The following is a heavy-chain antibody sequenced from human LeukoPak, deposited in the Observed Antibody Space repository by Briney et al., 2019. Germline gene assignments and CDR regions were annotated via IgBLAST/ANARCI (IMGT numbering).Heavy chain of an antibody. CDR1: GFTFDDYG. J-gene: IGHJ5*02. CDR3: ARGECSGGSCYSRS. D-gene: IGHD2-15*01. CDR2: INWNGGST. Sequence: GRSLRLSCAASGFTFDDYGMSWVRQAPGKGLEWVSGINWNGGSTGYADSVEGRFTISRDNAKNSLYLQMNSLRAEDTALYYCARGECSGGSCYSRSWGQGTLVTVSS. V-gene: IGHV3-20*04.